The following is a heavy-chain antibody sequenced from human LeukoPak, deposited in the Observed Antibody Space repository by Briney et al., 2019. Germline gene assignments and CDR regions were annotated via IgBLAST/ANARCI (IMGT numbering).Heavy chain of an antibody. CDR3: ARSLHISAPFDV. J-gene: IGHJ4*02. D-gene: IGHD2-21*01. CDR2: IYYSGST. CDR1: GGSFSGYY. V-gene: IGHV4-39*01. Sequence: PSETLSLTCAVYGGSFSGYYWGWIRQPPGKGLEWIGSIYYSGSTYYNPSLKSRVTISVDTSKNQFSLRPSSVTAADTALYYCARSLHISAPFDVWGQGTLVTVSS.